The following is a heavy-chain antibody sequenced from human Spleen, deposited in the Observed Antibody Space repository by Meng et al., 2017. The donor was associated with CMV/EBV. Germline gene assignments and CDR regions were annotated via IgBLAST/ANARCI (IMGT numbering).Heavy chain of an antibody. CDR3: VRLDCTSDSCFAGGTDY. CDR1: TFSSYT. CDR2: VFPILGIT. D-gene: IGHD2-8*02. Sequence: TFSSYTVTWVRQAPGQGLEWMGRVFPILGITNYAQKFQDRVTITVDKSTSTSYMELSSLRSEDTAVYYCVRLDCTSDSCFAGGTDYWGQGTLVTVSS. V-gene: IGHV1-69*02. J-gene: IGHJ4*02.